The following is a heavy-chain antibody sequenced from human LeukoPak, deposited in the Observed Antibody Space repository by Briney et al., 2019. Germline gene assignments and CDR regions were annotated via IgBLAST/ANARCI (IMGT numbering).Heavy chain of an antibody. CDR3: ARSRAFNSGAFDP. V-gene: IGHV4-61*01. D-gene: IGHD1-26*01. CDR2: IYNGVNT. Sequence: SETLSLTCTVSGASVSSASYWTWIRQPPGKGVEWIAHIYNGVNTNYNPSLKSRVTISADTSKNQFSLRLNSVTAADTAVYYCARSRAFNSGAFDPWGQGSLVTVPS. J-gene: IGHJ5*02. CDR1: GASVSSASY.